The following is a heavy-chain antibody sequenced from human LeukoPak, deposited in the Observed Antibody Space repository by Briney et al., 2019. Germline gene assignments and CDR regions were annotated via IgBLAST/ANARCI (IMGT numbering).Heavy chain of an antibody. Sequence: GASVKVSCKASGCTFTGYYMHWVRQAPGQGLEWMGWINPNSGGTNYAQKFQGWVTMTRDTSISTAYMELGRLRSDDTAVYYCARGVAVAARYYFDYWGQGTLVTVSS. CDR3: ARGVAVAARYYFDY. CDR2: INPNSGGT. CDR1: GCTFTGYY. V-gene: IGHV1-2*04. D-gene: IGHD6-19*01. J-gene: IGHJ4*02.